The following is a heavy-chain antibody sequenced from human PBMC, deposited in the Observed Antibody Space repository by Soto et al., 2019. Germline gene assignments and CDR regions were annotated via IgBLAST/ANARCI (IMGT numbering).Heavy chain of an antibody. V-gene: IGHV3-30*18. D-gene: IGHD1-26*01. CDR3: AKDGSHNFDY. Sequence: PXXSLRLSFAASGFTFSHYAMHWVRQAPGKGLEWVALMSYDGSNEYYADSVKGRFTISRDNSKNTLYLQMNSLRAEDTAVYYCAKDGSHNFDYWGQGTLVTVSS. CDR1: GFTFSHYA. CDR2: MSYDGSNE. J-gene: IGHJ4*02.